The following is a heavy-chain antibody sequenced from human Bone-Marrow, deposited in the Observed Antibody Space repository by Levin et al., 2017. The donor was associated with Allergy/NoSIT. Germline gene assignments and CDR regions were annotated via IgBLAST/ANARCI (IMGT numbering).Heavy chain of an antibody. Sequence: SETLSLTCAVSGGSISSGGYSWSWIRQPPGKGLEWIGYIYHSGSTYYNPSLKSRVTISVDRSKNQFSLKLSSVTAADTAVYYCARVVGRYFDFRFDPWGQGTLVTVSS. D-gene: IGHD3-9*01. CDR2: IYHSGST. V-gene: IGHV4-30-2*01. CDR1: GGSISSGGYS. CDR3: ARVVGRYFDFRFDP. J-gene: IGHJ5*02.